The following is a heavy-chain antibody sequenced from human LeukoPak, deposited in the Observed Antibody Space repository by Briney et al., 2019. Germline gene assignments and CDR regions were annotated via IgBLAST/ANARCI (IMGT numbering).Heavy chain of an antibody. D-gene: IGHD6-19*01. CDR2: ISGSGGST. V-gene: IGHV3-23*01. CDR1: GFTFSSYA. Sequence: PGGSLRLSCAASGFTFSSYAMSWVRQAPGKGLEWVSAISGSGGSTYYADSVKGRFTISRDNSKNTLYLQMDSLRAEDTAVYYCAKDTYYSSGRFDYWGQGTLVTVSS. J-gene: IGHJ4*02. CDR3: AKDTYYSSGRFDY.